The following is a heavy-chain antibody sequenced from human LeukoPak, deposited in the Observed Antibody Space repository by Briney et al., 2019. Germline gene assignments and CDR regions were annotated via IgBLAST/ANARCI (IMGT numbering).Heavy chain of an antibody. D-gene: IGHD5-12*01. V-gene: IGHV3-33*08. Sequence: GGSLRLSCAASGFTFSSYSMNWVRQAPGKGLEWVAVIWYDGSNKYYADSVKGRFTISRDNSKNTLYLQMNSLRAEDTAVYYCARDRAVATIYDYWGQGTLVTVSS. CDR1: GFTFSSYS. CDR2: IWYDGSNK. CDR3: ARDRAVATIYDY. J-gene: IGHJ4*02.